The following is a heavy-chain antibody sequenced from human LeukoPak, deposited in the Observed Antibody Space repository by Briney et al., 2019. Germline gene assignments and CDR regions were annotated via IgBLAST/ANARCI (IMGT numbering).Heavy chain of an antibody. J-gene: IGHJ4*02. CDR2: ISRNSTYI. V-gene: IGHV3-21*01. CDR1: GSTFSDYI. Sequence: GGSLRLSCAASGSTFSDYIMNWVRQAPGKGLEWVASISRNSTYIHYADSVKGRFTISRGNARNSLFLQMNSLRAEDTAIYYCARDEGYYFDSWGQGTQVTVSS. CDR3: ARDEGYYFDS.